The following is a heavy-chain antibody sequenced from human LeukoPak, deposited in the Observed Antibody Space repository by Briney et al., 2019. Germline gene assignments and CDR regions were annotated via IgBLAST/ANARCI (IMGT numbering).Heavy chain of an antibody. D-gene: IGHD3-22*01. CDR1: GDSVSSNSAA. CDR3: ARDHYYDSSGYYWGLDP. Sequence: SQTLSLTCAISGDSVSSNSAAWNWIRQSPSRGLEWLGRTYYRSKWYNDYAVSVKSRITINPDTSKNQFSLQLNPVTPEDTAVYYCARDHYYDSSGYYWGLDPWGQGTLVTVSS. CDR2: TYYRSKWYN. J-gene: IGHJ5*02. V-gene: IGHV6-1*01.